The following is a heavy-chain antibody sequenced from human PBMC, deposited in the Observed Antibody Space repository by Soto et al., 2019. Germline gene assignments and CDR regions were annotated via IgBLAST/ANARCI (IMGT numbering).Heavy chain of an antibody. Sequence: QVQLVESGGGVVQPGRSLRLSCAASGFTFSNYGMHWVRQAPGKGLEWVAVISYNGDNKYYADSVKGRFTISRDNSKTTLYLQMNSLRADDTAVYYCAKGEVSSIWYRLFGGDYWGQGTLVTVSS. CDR2: ISYNGDNK. V-gene: IGHV3-30*18. CDR1: GFTFSNYG. D-gene: IGHD6-13*01. CDR3: AKGEVSSIWYRLFGGDY. J-gene: IGHJ4*02.